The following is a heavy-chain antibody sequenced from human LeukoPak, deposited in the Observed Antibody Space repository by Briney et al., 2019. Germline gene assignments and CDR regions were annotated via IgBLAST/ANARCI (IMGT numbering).Heavy chain of an antibody. CDR3: ATSYSQVTTDAYYYMDV. V-gene: IGHV4-59*08. J-gene: IGHJ6*03. Sequence: SETLSLTCTVSGGSISGQYWSWIRQPPGRGLEWIGYISYSGITKYNPSLKNRVTISIDTSKNQFSLKLSSMTAADTAVYYCATSYSQVTTDAYYYMDVWGKGSTVTVSS. CDR1: GGSISGQY. D-gene: IGHD1-1*01. CDR2: ISYSGIT.